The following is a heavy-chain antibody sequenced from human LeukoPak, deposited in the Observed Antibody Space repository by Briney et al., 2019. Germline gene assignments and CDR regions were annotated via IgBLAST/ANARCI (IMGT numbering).Heavy chain of an antibody. CDR3: LASGGY. CDR2: MKPDGSEK. D-gene: IGHD6-25*01. V-gene: IGHV3-7*01. CDR1: GFTFSMHW. J-gene: IGHJ4*02. Sequence: GGSLRLSCAASGFTFSMHWMNWVRQAPGKGLEWVANMKPDGSEKYYVDSVKGRFTISRDNAKNSLYLQMNSLRVEDTAVYYCLASGGYWGQGTPVTVPS.